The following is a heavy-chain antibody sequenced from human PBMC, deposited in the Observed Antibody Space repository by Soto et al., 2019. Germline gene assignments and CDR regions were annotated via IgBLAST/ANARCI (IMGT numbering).Heavy chain of an antibody. Sequence: LRLSCAASGFTFSDYSMNWVRQAPGKGLEWVSYISRSGSDIYYADSVKGRFTISRDNAKNSVSLQMNSLRAEDTAVYYCAREYTAWPLAYGLDVWGQGTTVTVSS. CDR3: AREYTAWPLAYGLDV. CDR2: ISRSGSDI. V-gene: IGHV3-11*04. CDR1: GFTFSDYS. J-gene: IGHJ6*02. D-gene: IGHD2-2*02.